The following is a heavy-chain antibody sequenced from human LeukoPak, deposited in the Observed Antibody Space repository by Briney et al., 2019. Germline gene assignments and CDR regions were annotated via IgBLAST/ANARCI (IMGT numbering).Heavy chain of an antibody. Sequence: GSSVKVSCKASGGTFSSYAISWVRQAPGQGLEWMGRIIPILGIANYAQKFQGRVTITADKSTSTAYMELSSLRSEDTAVYYCARELRLGEPYYFDYWGQGTLVTVSS. J-gene: IGHJ4*02. D-gene: IGHD3-16*01. CDR1: GGTFSSYA. CDR3: ARELRLGEPYYFDY. CDR2: IIPILGIA. V-gene: IGHV1-69*04.